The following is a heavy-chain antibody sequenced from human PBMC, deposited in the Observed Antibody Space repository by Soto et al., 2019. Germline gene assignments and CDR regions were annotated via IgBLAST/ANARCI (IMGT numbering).Heavy chain of an antibody. V-gene: IGHV1-69*12. CDR3: ARVKGPTALYGMDV. J-gene: IGHJ6*02. Sequence: QVQLVQSGAGVKKPGSSVKVSGKASGGTFSSYAFSGVRQAPGQGLEWMGGIIPTFGTANYAKKFQGRVTITADESTSTAYMELSSLRSEDTAVYYCARVKGPTALYGMDVWGQGTTVTVSS. CDR2: IIPTFGTA. CDR1: GGTFSSYA.